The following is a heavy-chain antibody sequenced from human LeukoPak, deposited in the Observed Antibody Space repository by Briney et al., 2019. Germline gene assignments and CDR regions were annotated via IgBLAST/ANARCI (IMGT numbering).Heavy chain of an antibody. J-gene: IGHJ5*02. D-gene: IGHD3-10*01. CDR2: INPSGGST. V-gene: IGHV1-46*01. CDR1: GYTFTSYY. Sequence: ASLKVSCKASGYTFTSYYMHWVRQAPGQGLEWMGIINPSGGSTSYAQKFQSRVTMTRDMSTSTIYMEMSSVKSEHTAVFYCEREVSFVRGDIIRLFDPWGQGTLVTVSS. CDR3: EREVSFVRGDIIRLFDP.